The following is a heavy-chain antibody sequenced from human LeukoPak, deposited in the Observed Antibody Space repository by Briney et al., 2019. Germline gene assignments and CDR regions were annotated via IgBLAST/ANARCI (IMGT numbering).Heavy chain of an antibody. CDR3: AKDRRWELLQIDY. D-gene: IGHD1-26*01. CDR1: GFTFSSYA. V-gene: IGHV3-23*01. Sequence: PGGSLRLSCAASGFTFSSYAISWVRQAPGKGLEWVSAISGSGGSTYYADSVKGRFTISRDNSKNTLYLQMNSLRAEDTAVYYCAKDRRWELLQIDYWGQGTLVTVSS. J-gene: IGHJ4*02. CDR2: ISGSGGST.